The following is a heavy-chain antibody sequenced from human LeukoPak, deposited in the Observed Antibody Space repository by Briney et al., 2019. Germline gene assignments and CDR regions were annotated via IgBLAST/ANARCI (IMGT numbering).Heavy chain of an antibody. D-gene: IGHD3-10*01. CDR3: ARGSHYYDSGRYYYYGLDV. CDR2: IKQDGNEK. Sequence: GGSQRLSCAASGFTFSDYWMTWVHQAPGKGLEWVANIKQDGNEKYYVDSVRGRFTISRDNAKKSLYLQMNSLRAEDTAVYYCARGSHYYDSGRYYYYGLDVWGQGTTVTVSS. J-gene: IGHJ6*02. CDR1: GFTFSDYW. V-gene: IGHV3-7*03.